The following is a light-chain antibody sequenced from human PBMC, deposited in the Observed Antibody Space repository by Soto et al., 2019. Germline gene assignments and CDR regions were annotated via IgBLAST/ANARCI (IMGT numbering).Light chain of an antibody. J-gene: IGKJ4*01. CDR1: QGVANY. CDR2: AAS. CDR3: QQLNSYPLT. V-gene: IGKV1-9*01. Sequence: DIQLTQSPSFLSASVGDRVTITCRASQGVANYFAWYQQKPGKAPNLLIYAASTLQGGVPSRFIGSGSGTEFTLTISSLQPEDFATYYCQQLNSYPLTFGGGTKVEIK.